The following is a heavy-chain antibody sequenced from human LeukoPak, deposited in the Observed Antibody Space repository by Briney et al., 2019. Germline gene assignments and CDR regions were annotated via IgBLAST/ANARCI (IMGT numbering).Heavy chain of an antibody. V-gene: IGHV3-23*01. CDR2: ISGSGGST. CDR3: AKERQRWLYDY. J-gene: IGHJ4*02. CDR1: GFTFSSHA. Sequence: PGASLRLSCAASGFTFSSHAMSWVSQAPGNGLEWVSAISGSGGSTYYADSVKGRLTNSRDNAKNTLYMQMNSLRAEDTAVYYCAKERQRWLYDYWGQGTLVTVSS. D-gene: IGHD5-24*01.